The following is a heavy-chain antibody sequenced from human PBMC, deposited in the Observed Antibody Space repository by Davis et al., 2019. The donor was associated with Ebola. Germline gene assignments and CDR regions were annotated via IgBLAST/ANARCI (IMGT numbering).Heavy chain of an antibody. V-gene: IGHV4-38-2*02. Sequence: MPSETLSLTCTVSGYSISSDYYWGWIRQPPGKGLEWIGAIYQNVTTFYNPSLKSRVAISADTSKNRFFLNLRSVTASDTAVYFCARDLRIPSYWSQGTLVTVSS. CDR3: ARDLRIPSY. J-gene: IGHJ4*02. CDR2: IYQNVTT. D-gene: IGHD2-15*01. CDR1: GYSISSDYY.